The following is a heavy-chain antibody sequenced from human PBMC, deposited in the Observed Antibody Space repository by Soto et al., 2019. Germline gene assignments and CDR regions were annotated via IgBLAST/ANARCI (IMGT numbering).Heavy chain of an antibody. CDR2: ISAYNGNT. Sequence: QVQLVQSGGEVKKPGASVKVSCKTSGYSFTTYGISWVRQAPGQGLEWMGWISAYNGNTNYAQQLQGRVTSTTDTSTGTAYMELRSLRSDDTAVYYCAREGPAPYYYYGMDVWGQGSTVTVPS. CDR3: AREGPAPYYYYGMDV. J-gene: IGHJ6*02. D-gene: IGHD6-25*01. V-gene: IGHV1-18*01. CDR1: GYSFTTYG.